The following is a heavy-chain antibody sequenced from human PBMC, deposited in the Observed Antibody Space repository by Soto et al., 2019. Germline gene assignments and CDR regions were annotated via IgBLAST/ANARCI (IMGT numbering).Heavy chain of an antibody. J-gene: IGHJ6*02. V-gene: IGHV1-69*12. CDR2: IIPIFPTP. CDR1: GGTFGNSA. Sequence: QVQLVQSGAEVKKPGSSVTVSCKASGGTFGNSAISWVRQAPGQGLEWMGGIIPIFPTPAYAQKFQGRVTITADESTTTAYMELRSLRTEDTAIYYIARDNDRQQFRANYYYGIDVWGQGTTVTVSS. CDR3: ARDNDRQQFRANYYYGIDV. D-gene: IGHD2-21*01.